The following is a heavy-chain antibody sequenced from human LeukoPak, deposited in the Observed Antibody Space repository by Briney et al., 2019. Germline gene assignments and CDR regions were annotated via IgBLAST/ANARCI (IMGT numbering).Heavy chain of an antibody. D-gene: IGHD1-26*01. CDR1: GFTFSSAW. Sequence: GGSLRLSCAASGFTFSSAWMSWVRQAPGKGLEWVGRIKTKTDGGTTDYAAPVKGRSTISRDDSKNTLYLQMNSLKTEDTAIYYCTTVRELLTNHYYFGMDVWGRGTTVTVSS. V-gene: IGHV3-15*01. J-gene: IGHJ6*02. CDR3: TTVRELLTNHYYFGMDV. CDR2: IKTKTDGGTT.